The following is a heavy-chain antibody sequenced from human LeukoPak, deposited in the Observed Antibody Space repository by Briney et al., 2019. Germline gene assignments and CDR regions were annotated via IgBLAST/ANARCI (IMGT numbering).Heavy chain of an antibody. CDR3: ARGGRYYYDSSGYYDYYGMDV. J-gene: IGHJ6*02. CDR1: GGTFSSYA. V-gene: IGHV1-69*04. Sequence: ASVKVSCKASGGTFSSYAISWVRQAPGQGLEWMGRIIPILGIANYAQKFQGRVTITADKSTSTAYMELSSLRSEDTAVYYCARGGRYYYDSSGYYDYYGMDVWGQGTTVTVSS. CDR2: IIPILGIA. D-gene: IGHD3-22*01.